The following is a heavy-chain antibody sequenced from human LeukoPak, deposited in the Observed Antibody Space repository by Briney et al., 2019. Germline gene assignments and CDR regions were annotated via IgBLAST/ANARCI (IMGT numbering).Heavy chain of an antibody. V-gene: IGHV4-59*12. J-gene: IGHJ4*02. D-gene: IGHD3-22*01. Sequence: PSETLSLTCTVSGGSIRSYYWSWIRQSPGKGLEWIGYIYYSGSTNYNPSLKSRVTMSVDTSKNQFSLKLSSVTAADTAVYYCARVRFFDSSVLTRKRSYYFDYWGQGTLVTVSS. CDR1: GGSIRSYY. CDR2: IYYSGST. CDR3: ARVRFFDSSVLTRKRSYYFDY.